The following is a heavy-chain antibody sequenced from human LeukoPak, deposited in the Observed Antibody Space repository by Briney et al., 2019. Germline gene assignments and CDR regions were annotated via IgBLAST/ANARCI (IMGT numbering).Heavy chain of an antibody. Sequence: GASVKVSCKASGYTFTSYYMHWVRQAPGQGLEWMGIINPSGGSTSYAQKFQGRVTMTRDMSTSTVYMELSSLRSEDTAVYYCARDPDILTGYHLFDYWGQGTLVTVSS. V-gene: IGHV1-46*01. CDR2: INPSGGST. CDR3: ARDPDILTGYHLFDY. J-gene: IGHJ4*02. D-gene: IGHD3-9*01. CDR1: GYTFTSYY.